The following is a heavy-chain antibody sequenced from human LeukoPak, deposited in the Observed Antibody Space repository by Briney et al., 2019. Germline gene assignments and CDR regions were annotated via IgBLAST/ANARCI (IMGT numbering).Heavy chain of an antibody. J-gene: IGHJ2*01. CDR1: GFTFSDYG. V-gene: IGHV3-21*01. D-gene: IGHD1-26*01. Sequence: PGGSLRLSCAASGFTFSDYGMNWVRQAPGKGLEWVSSISSSGTYIYYADSMKGRFTISRDNAKNSLYLQMDSLRAEDTAVYYCARPRGWERRWYFDLWGRGTLVTVSS. CDR2: ISSSGTYI. CDR3: ARPRGWERRWYFDL.